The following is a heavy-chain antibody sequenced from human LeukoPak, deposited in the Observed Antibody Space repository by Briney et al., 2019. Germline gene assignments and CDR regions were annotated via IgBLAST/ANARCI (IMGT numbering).Heavy chain of an antibody. J-gene: IGHJ6*03. CDR2: INPNSGDT. CDR3: TRDNYDFRSGLATYFMDV. V-gene: IGHV1-2*02. D-gene: IGHD3-3*01. CDR1: GYNFTGFY. Sequence: GASVKVSCKAFGYNFTGFYMHWVRQARGQGLEWMGWINPNSGDTNFALKFQGRVTMTRDTSISTAYMELSRLTSDDTALYYCTRDNYDFRSGLATYFMDVWGKGTTVTVSS.